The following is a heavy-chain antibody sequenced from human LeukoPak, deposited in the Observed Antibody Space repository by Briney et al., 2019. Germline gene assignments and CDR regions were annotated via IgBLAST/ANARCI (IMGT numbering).Heavy chain of an antibody. J-gene: IGHJ4*02. V-gene: IGHV7-4-1*02. CDR3: ARESGYDFWSGYLHYFDY. CDR1: GYTFISYG. CDR2: INTNTGNP. D-gene: IGHD3-3*01. Sequence: ASVKVSCKASGYTFISYGMNWVRQAPGQGLEWMGRINTNTGNPTYAQGFTGRFVFSLDTSVSTAYLQISSLKAEDTAVYYCARESGYDFWSGYLHYFDYWGQGTLVTVSS.